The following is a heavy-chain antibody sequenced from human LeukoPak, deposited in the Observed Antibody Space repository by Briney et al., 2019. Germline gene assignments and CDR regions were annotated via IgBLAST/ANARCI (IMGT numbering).Heavy chain of an antibody. J-gene: IGHJ6*02. CDR3: AKDNDILTGLGYAMDV. CDR1: GFSFTRYG. D-gene: IGHD3-9*01. V-gene: IGHV3-30*18. Sequence: PGRSLRLSCAASGFSFTRYGMQWVRRAPGKGLDWLAVISNDGRNEYYADSVKGRFTISRDNSKNTLYLQMNSLRAEDTAVYYCAKDNDILTGLGYAMDVWGQGTTVTVSS. CDR2: ISNDGRNE.